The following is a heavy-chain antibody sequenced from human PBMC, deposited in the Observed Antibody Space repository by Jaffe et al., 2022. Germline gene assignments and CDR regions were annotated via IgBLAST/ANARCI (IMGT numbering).Heavy chain of an antibody. J-gene: IGHJ2*01. D-gene: IGHD4-17*01. CDR3: VKGTTVVNLRPRYFDV. CDR2: ISGSGRTT. V-gene: IGHV3-23*01. Sequence: EVQLLESGGGLVQPGGSLRLSCAASGFSFSDYAMSWVRQTPGEGLEWVSAISGSGRTTAYADSVKGRFTISRDNSKNTLYLQMNDLRAEDTAVYYCVKGTTVVNLRPRYFDVWGRGTLVTVSS. CDR1: GFSFSDYA.